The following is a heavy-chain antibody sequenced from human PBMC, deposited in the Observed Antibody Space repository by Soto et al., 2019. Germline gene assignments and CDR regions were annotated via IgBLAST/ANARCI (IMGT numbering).Heavy chain of an antibody. V-gene: IGHV3-33*01. J-gene: IGHJ3*02. CDR1: GFTFSSYG. CDR2: IWYDGSNK. D-gene: IGHD6-19*01. CDR3: AMSPYSSGWYYAFDI. Sequence: QVQLVESGGGVVQPGRSLRLSCAASGFTFSSYGMHWVRQAPGKGLEWVAVIWYDGSNKYYADSVKGRFTISRDNSKNTLYLQMNSLRAEDTAVYYCAMSPYSSGWYYAFDIWGQGTMVTVSS.